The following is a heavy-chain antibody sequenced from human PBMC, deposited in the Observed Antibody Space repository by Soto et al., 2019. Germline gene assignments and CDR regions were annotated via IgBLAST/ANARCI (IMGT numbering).Heavy chain of an antibody. CDR2: IYNSGST. D-gene: IGHD6-19*01. CDR3: ARQKQWLSPFDD. Sequence: SETLSLTCTVAGGSLTRYHSYWKRKLPGKGLEWIGYIYNSGSTNYNPSLKSRVTISVDTSKSQFSLKLSSVTAADTAVYFCARQKQWLSPFDDWGQGTLVTAPQ. CDR1: GGSLTRYH. J-gene: IGHJ4*02. V-gene: IGHV4-59*06.